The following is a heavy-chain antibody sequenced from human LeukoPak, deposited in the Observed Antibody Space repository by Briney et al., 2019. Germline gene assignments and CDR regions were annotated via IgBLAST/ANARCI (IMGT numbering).Heavy chain of an antibody. CDR2: ISYDGSNK. D-gene: IGHD4-23*01. J-gene: IGHJ6*02. CDR3: ARDSPAGGNGYYYYGMDV. V-gene: IGHV3-30-3*01. CDR1: GFTFSSYA. Sequence: GRSLRLSCAASGFTFSSYAMHWVRQAPGKGLEWVAVISYDGSNKYYADSVKGRFTISRDNSKNTLYLRMNSLRAEDTAVYYCARDSPAGGNGYYYYGMDVWGQGTTVTVSS.